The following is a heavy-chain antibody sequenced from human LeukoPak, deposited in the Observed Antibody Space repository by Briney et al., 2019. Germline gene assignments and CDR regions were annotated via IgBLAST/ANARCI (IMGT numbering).Heavy chain of an antibody. D-gene: IGHD4-11*01. J-gene: IGHJ4*02. CDR1: GFALSSYA. V-gene: IGHV3-23*01. CDR3: GKDPYSNFPPRY. Sequence: GGSLTLSCAASGFALSSYAMSWVRQAPGKGLEWVSAISGSGGSTYYADSVKGRFTISRDNSKNTLYLQMNSLRAEDTAVYYLGKDPYSNFPPRYWGKETLVNVSS. CDR2: ISGSGGST.